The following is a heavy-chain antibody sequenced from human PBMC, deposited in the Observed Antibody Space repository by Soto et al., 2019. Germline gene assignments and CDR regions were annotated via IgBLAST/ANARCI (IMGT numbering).Heavy chain of an antibody. D-gene: IGHD5-12*01. CDR1: GFTFSNYW. CDR2: INEDGSQT. V-gene: IGHV3-7*05. CDR3: ARDLRSGYTGHALDH. J-gene: IGHJ4*02. Sequence: EVQLVESGGNLVQPGGSLRLSCAPSGFTFSNYWLTWVRQAPGKELECVANINEDGSQTYYVDSVKGRFTISRDNARNSLYLPMNSLRAEDTALYYCARDLRSGYTGHALDHWGRGTLVIVSS.